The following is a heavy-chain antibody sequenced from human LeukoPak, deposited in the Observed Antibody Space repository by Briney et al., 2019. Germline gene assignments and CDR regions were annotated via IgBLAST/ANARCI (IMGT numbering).Heavy chain of an antibody. CDR2: IYSGGGT. D-gene: IGHD6-19*01. CDR1: GFTVSSNY. CDR3: ARDDTLVAGQDY. J-gene: IGHJ4*02. Sequence: GSLRLSCVASGFTVSSNYMSWVRQAPGKGLEWVAVIYSGGGTFYADSVKGRFAISRDNSKNTLHLQMNFLRVEDTAVYYCARDDTLVAGQDYWGQGTLVTVSS. V-gene: IGHV3-66*01.